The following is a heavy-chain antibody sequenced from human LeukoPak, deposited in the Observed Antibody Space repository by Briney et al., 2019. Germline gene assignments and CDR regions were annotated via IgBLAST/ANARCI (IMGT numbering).Heavy chain of an antibody. CDR3: ARDTYFDSSGYYPV. Sequence: GGSLRLSCAASGFTFSSYSMSWVRQAPGKGLEWVSYISSSSSTIYYADSVKGRFTISRDNAKNSLYLQMNSLRAEDTAVYYCARDTYFDSSGYYPVWGQGTLVTVSS. CDR2: ISSSSSTI. D-gene: IGHD3-22*01. J-gene: IGHJ4*02. CDR1: GFTFSSYS. V-gene: IGHV3-48*01.